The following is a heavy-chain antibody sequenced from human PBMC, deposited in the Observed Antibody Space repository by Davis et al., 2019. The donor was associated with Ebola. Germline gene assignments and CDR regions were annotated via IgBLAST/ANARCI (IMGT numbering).Heavy chain of an antibody. CDR1: GGTFSNYG. CDR3: ARSGLANMEYNLLYNEVYYYGMDV. V-gene: IGHV1-69*10. D-gene: IGHD2-2*02. Sequence: SVKVSCKASGGTFSNYGISWVRQAPGQGLDWMGGIIPIFGVANYAQKFQGRVTITADKSTTTAYMEVSSLRSEDTAVYYCARSGLANMEYNLLYNEVYYYGMDVWGQGTTVSVSS. CDR2: IIPIFGVA. J-gene: IGHJ6*02.